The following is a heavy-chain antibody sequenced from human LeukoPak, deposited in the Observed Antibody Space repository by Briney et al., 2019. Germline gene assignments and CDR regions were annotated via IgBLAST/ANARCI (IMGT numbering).Heavy chain of an antibody. CDR3: ARGESASAWLIEY. J-gene: IGHJ4*02. CDR1: GFTFSSYS. V-gene: IGHV3-48*01. CDR2: ISSSGSNK. Sequence: GGSLRLSCAASGFTFSSYSMNWVRQAPGKGLEWISYISSSGSNKDYADSVKGRFTISRDNAENSLSLQMNSLRGEDTAVYYCARGESASAWLIEYWGQGTLVTVSS. D-gene: IGHD6-19*01.